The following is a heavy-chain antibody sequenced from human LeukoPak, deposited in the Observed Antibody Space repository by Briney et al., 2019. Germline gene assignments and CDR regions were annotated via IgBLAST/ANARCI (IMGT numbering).Heavy chain of an antibody. Sequence: GGSLRLSCAASGFIFSDYYMTWIRQAPGEGLEWVSYISSGGITIYYADSVKGRFTISRDNAKNSLYLQLNSLRAEDTAVYYCARKYSSGSGMDVWGQGTTVTVSS. CDR1: GFIFSDYY. V-gene: IGHV3-11*01. J-gene: IGHJ6*02. D-gene: IGHD2-15*01. CDR3: ARKYSSGSGMDV. CDR2: ISSGGITI.